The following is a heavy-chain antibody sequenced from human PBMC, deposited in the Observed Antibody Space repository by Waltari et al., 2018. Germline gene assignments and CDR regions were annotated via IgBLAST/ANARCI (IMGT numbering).Heavy chain of an antibody. J-gene: IGHJ4*02. D-gene: IGHD7-27*01. CDR1: GGSISGGYS. V-gene: IGHV4-30-2*01. CDR2: SYHSGST. CDR3: AREAGQLGIDY. Sequence: QLQLQESGSGLVKPSQTLSLTCAVSGGSISGGYSWSWIQQPPGKGLEWIGYSYHSGSTSYNPSLKGRVTIPVDTSKNQFSLTLNSVTAATTAVYYCAREAGQLGIDYWGQGILVTVSS.